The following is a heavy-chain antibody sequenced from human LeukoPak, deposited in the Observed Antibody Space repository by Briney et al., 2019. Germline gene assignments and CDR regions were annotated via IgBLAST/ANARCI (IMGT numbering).Heavy chain of an antibody. V-gene: IGHV3-23*01. Sequence: GGSLRLSCAASGFTFSSYAVSWVRQAPGKGLEWVSAISGSGGGTYYADSVKGRFTISRNNSKNTLYLQMNSLSTEDTAVYYCAKTTTGYSSGRYPGWPVDYWGQGTLVTVSS. CDR3: AKTTTGYSSGRYPGWPVDY. CDR1: GFTFSSYA. D-gene: IGHD6-19*01. J-gene: IGHJ4*02. CDR2: ISGSGGGT.